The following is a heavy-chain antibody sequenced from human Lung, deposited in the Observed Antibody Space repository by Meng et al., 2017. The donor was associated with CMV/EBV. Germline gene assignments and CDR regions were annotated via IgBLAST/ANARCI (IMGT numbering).Heavy chain of an antibody. J-gene: IGHJ6*02. CDR3: ARGDITIIVSDGLDV. V-gene: IGHV1-2*06. CDR1: GYTFSDYY. CDR2: INPKTGGR. Sequence: SGYTFSDYYMHWVRQAPGQGLEWMGRINPKTGGRTYAGKFQGRVTMTRDTSITTAYMDLSSLGFDDTAIYYCARGDITIIVSDGLDVWGQGTMVTVSS. D-gene: IGHD5-24*01.